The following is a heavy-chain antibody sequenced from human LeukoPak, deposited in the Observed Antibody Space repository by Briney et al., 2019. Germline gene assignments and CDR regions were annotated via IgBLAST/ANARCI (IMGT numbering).Heavy chain of an antibody. CDR2: IYSGGST. CDR3: AKDRGMFLVGYLDY. Sequence: GGSLRLSCAASGFTVSNYYMNWVRQAPGKGVEWVSVIYSGGSTYYADSVKGRFTISRDNSKNTLYLQMNSLRAEDTAVYYCAKDRGMFLVGYLDYWGQGTLVTVSS. V-gene: IGHV3-53*01. CDR1: GFTVSNYY. D-gene: IGHD2-15*01. J-gene: IGHJ4*02.